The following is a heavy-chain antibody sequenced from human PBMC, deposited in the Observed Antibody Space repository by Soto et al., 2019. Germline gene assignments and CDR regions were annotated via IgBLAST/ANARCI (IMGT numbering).Heavy chain of an antibody. D-gene: IGHD2-15*01. CDR2: INPDNGNT. J-gene: IGHJ5*02. CDR1: GYTFTRYT. V-gene: IGHV1-3*01. Sequence: QVLLVQSGAEVKKPGAAVKISCKASGYTFTRYTMNWVRQAPGQRLEWMGWINPDNGNTKSSQKFQDRVSITRDTSASTAYMDLSSLRSEDTAVYYCARGIATGQLDPWGQGTLVTVSS. CDR3: ARGIATGQLDP.